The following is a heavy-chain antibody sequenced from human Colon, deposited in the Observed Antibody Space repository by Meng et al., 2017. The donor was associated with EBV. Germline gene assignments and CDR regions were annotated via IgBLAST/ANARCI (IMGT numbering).Heavy chain of an antibody. J-gene: IGHJ4*02. V-gene: IGHV4-30-4*01. CDR2: IYYTGST. CDR3: ARNYYFDY. CDR1: GGSINSGDFY. Sequence: QVRLQVSGPGLVKPSQTLSLPCTVSGGSINSGDFYWSCIRQPPGKGLEWIGYIYYTGSTYYNPSLKSRVTISMDTSKNQFSLRLSSVTAADTAVYYCARNYYFDYWGQGTLVTVSS.